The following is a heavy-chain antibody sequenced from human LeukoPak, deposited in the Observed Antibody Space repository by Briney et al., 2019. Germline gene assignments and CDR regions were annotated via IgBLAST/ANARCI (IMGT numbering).Heavy chain of an antibody. CDR2: IYYSGST. D-gene: IGHD3/OR15-3a*01. CDR1: GGSISSSSYY. Sequence: PSETLSLTCTVSGGSISSSSYYWGWIRQPPGKGLEWIGSIYYSGSTYYNPSLKSRVTISVDTSKNQFSLKLSSVTAADTAVYYCARHDFVRGVWFDPWGQGTLVTVSS. J-gene: IGHJ5*02. CDR3: ARHDFVRGVWFDP. V-gene: IGHV4-39*01.